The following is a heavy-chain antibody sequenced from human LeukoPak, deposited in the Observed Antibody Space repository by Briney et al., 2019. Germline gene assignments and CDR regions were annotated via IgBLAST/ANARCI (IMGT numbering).Heavy chain of an antibody. CDR1: GYSFTSYW. D-gene: IGHD3-10*01. CDR2: IYPGDSDT. J-gene: IGHJ5*02. Sequence: GESLKISCKGSGYSFTSYWIGWVRQMPGKGLEWMGIIYPGDSDTRYSPSFQGQVTISADKSITTAYLQWSSLKASDTAMYYCARLVLMVRGVRRRKPLLAWFDPWGQGTLVTVSS. V-gene: IGHV5-51*01. CDR3: ARLVLMVRGVRRRKPLLAWFDP.